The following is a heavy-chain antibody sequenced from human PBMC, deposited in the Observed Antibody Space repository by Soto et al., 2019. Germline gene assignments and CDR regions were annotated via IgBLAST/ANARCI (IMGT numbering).Heavy chain of an antibody. D-gene: IGHD6-6*01. CDR1: VYTLTRYG. CDR2: ISPNLGNA. V-gene: IGHV1-18*04. CDR3: ARDEEEGYSRSSGSLYYYYGMDV. J-gene: IGHJ6*02. Sequence: SVKVYCNSSVYTLTRYGISVVRQAPGQGLEWMGWISPNLGNANYSHKLHGRFTMTTDTSTSTAYMEVRSLRSEDNGLYYCARDEEEGYSRSSGSLYYYYGMDVWGQGTTVPVSS.